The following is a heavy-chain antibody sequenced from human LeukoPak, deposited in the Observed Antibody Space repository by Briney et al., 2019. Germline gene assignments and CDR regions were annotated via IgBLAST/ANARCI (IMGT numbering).Heavy chain of an antibody. J-gene: IGHJ4*02. CDR1: GFTFSSNG. V-gene: IGHV3-30*02. CDR3: ARDWGTSSLYLVN. CDR2: IQNDGNNK. Sequence: GGSLRLSCAASGFTFSSNGMHWVRQAPGKGLEWVAFIQNDGNNKKYADSAKGRFTISRDNSKNTLYLQMNSLRAEDTAMYYCARDWGTSSLYLVNWGQGTLVTVSS. D-gene: IGHD6-6*01.